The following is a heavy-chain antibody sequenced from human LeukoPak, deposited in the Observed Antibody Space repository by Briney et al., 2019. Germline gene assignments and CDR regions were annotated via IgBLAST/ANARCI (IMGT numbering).Heavy chain of an antibody. CDR1: GFAFSRYD. CDR2: ISISGVTK. D-gene: IGHD5/OR15-5a*01. J-gene: IGHJ4*02. Sequence: LAGGSLRLSCATSGFAFSRYDYNWVRQAPGKGLEWISYISISGVTKYYADSVRGRFTVSRDNARDSLYLQMDSLRAEDTATYYCTSHGSTYYFDYWGQGTQVTVSS. CDR3: TSHGSTYYFDY. V-gene: IGHV3-48*03.